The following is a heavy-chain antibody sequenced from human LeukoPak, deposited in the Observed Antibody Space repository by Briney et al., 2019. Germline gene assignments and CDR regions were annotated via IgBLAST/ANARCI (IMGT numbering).Heavy chain of an antibody. CDR1: GYSFTSYW. CDR2: IYPGDSDT. Sequence: GESLKISCKGSGYSFTSYWIGWVRQMPGKGLEWMGIIYPGDSDTRYSPSFQGQVTISADKSISTAYLQWSSLKASDTAMYYCASQTRTVTTPDAFDIWGQGTMVTVSS. J-gene: IGHJ3*02. CDR3: ASQTRTVTTPDAFDI. D-gene: IGHD4-17*01. V-gene: IGHV5-51*01.